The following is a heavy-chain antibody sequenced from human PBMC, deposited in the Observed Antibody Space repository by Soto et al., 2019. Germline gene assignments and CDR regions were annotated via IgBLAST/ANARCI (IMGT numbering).Heavy chain of an antibody. D-gene: IGHD1-26*01. J-gene: IGHJ4*02. Sequence: QVQLVESGGGVVQPGRSLRLSCAASGFTFSSYAMHWVRQAPGKGLEWVAVISYDGSNKYYADSVKGRFTISRDNSKNTLYLQMNSLRAEDTAVYYCARDPKWELLGCFDYWGQGTLVTVSS. CDR1: GFTFSSYA. CDR2: ISYDGSNK. V-gene: IGHV3-30-3*01. CDR3: ARDPKWELLGCFDY.